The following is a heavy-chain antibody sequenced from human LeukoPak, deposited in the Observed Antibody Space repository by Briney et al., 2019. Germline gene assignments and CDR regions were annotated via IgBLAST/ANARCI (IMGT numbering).Heavy chain of an antibody. CDR3: ASGGAYSHNY. J-gene: IGHJ4*02. Sequence: GGSLRPSCAASGFTFSSDWMHWVRQAPGKGLVWVSRINGDGSSTNYADSVKGRFTISRDNANNTLYLQMNSLRAEDTDVYYWASGGAYSHNYWGQGTLVLVSS. CDR1: GFTFSSDW. D-gene: IGHD2-21*01. CDR2: INGDGSST. V-gene: IGHV3-74*01.